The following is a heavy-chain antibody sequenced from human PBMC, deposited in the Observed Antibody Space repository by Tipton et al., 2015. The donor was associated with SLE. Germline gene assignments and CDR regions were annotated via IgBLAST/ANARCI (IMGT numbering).Heavy chain of an antibody. D-gene: IGHD7-27*01. V-gene: IGHV4-34*01. CDR2: VNHGGDTKY. Sequence: TLSLTCTLYGGSFSENYWSWIRQPPGKGLEWIGEVNHGGDTKYNYDPSLRSRVTISVDTSNQFSLRLTSVTVADTAVYYCARGGLGSDLRGSIYFGSWGQGTLVTVSS. CDR1: GGSFSENY. CDR3: ARGGLGSDLRGSIYFGS. J-gene: IGHJ4*02.